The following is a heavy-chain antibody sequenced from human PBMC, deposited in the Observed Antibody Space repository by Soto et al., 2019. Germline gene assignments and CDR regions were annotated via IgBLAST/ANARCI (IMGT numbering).Heavy chain of an antibody. J-gene: IGHJ4*02. Sequence: QVQLVQSGAGVKKPGSSVNVSCKASGGTFSSNAISWVRQAPGQGLEWMGGIIPIYASPNYAQNFQGRVTVTADKATSTAYLELSRLKFADSAIYYCAVTVTGSRSPLAHWGRGTLVIVSS. V-gene: IGHV1-69*06. CDR1: GGTFSSNA. D-gene: IGHD3-9*01. CDR3: AVTVTGSRSPLAH. CDR2: IIPIYASP.